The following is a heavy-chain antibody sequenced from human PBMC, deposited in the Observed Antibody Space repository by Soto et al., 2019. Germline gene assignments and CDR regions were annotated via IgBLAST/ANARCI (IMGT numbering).Heavy chain of an antibody. CDR1: GGSISSSNW. J-gene: IGHJ5*02. D-gene: IGHD3-3*01. CDR2: IYHSGST. Sequence: PSETLSLTCAVSGGSISSSNWWRWVRQPPGKGLEWIGEIYHSGSTNYNPSLKSRVTISVDKSKNQLSLKLSSVTAADTAVYYCARAEAVYFFWSGYSSPWFYPWGQGTLVTVSS. V-gene: IGHV4-4*02. CDR3: ARAEAVYFFWSGYSSPWFYP.